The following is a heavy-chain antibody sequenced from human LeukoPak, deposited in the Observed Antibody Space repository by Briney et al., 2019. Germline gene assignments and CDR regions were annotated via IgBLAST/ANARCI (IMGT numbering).Heavy chain of an antibody. D-gene: IGHD5-18*01. Sequence: GESLQISCKGSGYSFTSYWIGWVRQMPGKGLEWMGIIYPGDSDTRYSPSFQGQVTISADKSISTAYLQWSSLKASDTAMYYCARYTAMVKDAFDIWGQGTMVTVSS. CDR2: IYPGDSDT. CDR1: GYSFTSYW. J-gene: IGHJ3*02. CDR3: ARYTAMVKDAFDI. V-gene: IGHV5-51*01.